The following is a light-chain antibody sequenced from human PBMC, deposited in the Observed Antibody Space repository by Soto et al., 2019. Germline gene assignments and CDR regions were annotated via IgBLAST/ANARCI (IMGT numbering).Light chain of an antibody. CDR1: SSDVGGYNF. CDR2: DVS. V-gene: IGLV2-14*01. CDR3: SSYTTSSTQV. J-gene: IGLJ2*01. Sequence: QSALTQPASVSGSPGQSITISCTGTSSDVGGYNFVSWYQHHPGKAPKLIISDVSNRPSGVSNRFSGSKSGNTASLTISGLQAEYEADYYCSSYTTSSTQVFGGGTKLTVL.